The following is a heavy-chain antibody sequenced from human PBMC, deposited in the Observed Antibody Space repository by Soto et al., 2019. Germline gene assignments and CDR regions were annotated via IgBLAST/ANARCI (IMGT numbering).Heavy chain of an antibody. D-gene: IGHD6-13*01. CDR2: IYYSGST. CDR1: GGSISSYY. Sequence: SETLSLTCTVSGGSISSYYWSWVRQPPGKGLEWIGYIYYSGSTNYNPSLKSRVTISVDTSKNQFSLKLSSVTAADTAVYYCAGSWSTPGRADYWGQGTLVTVSS. V-gene: IGHV4-59*01. CDR3: AGSWSTPGRADY. J-gene: IGHJ4*02.